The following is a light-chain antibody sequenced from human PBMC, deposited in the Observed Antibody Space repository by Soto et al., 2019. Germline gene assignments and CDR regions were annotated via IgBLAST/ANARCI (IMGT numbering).Light chain of an antibody. CDR1: NSNIGNNF. V-gene: IGLV1-51*01. J-gene: IGLJ2*01. CDR2: DNN. Sequence: QSVLTQPPSVSAAPGQKVTISCSGNNSNIGNNFVSWYQQLPGTAPKLLIYDNNKRPSGIPDRFSGSKSGTSATLGITGLQTGDEADYYCGTWDGSLSAVVFGGGTKLTVL. CDR3: GTWDGSLSAVV.